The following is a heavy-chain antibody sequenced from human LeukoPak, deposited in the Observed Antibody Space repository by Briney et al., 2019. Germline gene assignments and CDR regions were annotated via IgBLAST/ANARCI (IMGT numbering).Heavy chain of an antibody. Sequence: EPGGSLRLSCAASGFTFSSYAMHWVRQAPGKGLEWVAVISYDGSNKYYADSVKGRFTISRDNSKNTLYLQMNSLRAEDTAVYYCAKELSGLIVVVTNYFDYWGQGTLVTVSS. D-gene: IGHD2-21*02. CDR1: GFTFSSYA. V-gene: IGHV3-30-3*01. CDR2: ISYDGSNK. CDR3: AKELSGLIVVVTNYFDY. J-gene: IGHJ4*02.